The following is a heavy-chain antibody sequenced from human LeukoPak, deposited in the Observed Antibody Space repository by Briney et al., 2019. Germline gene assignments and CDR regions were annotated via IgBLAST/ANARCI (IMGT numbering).Heavy chain of an antibody. CDR3: ARRYSYGNGAFGI. D-gene: IGHD5-18*01. CDR1: GGTFSSYA. Sequence: ASVKVSCKASGGTFSSYAISWVRQAPGQGLEWMGRIIPIFGTANYAQKFQGRVTITTDESTSTAYMELSSLRSEDTAVYYCARRYSYGNGAFGIWGQGTMVTVSS. V-gene: IGHV1-69*05. J-gene: IGHJ3*02. CDR2: IIPIFGTA.